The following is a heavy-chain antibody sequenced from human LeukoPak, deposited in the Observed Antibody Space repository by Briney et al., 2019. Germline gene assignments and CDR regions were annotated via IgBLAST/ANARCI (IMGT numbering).Heavy chain of an antibody. D-gene: IGHD3-22*01. CDR2: VSDSGRNT. J-gene: IGHJ4*02. Sequence: PGGSLRLSCAASGFTFRRYGMAWVRQAPGKGLDWVSSVSDSGRNTYYADSVKGRFTISRDNSRNTLYLQMNSLRAEDTAVYYCAREYHDSSRYLDYWGQGTLVTVSS. CDR3: AREYHDSSRYLDY. V-gene: IGHV3-23*01. CDR1: GFTFRRYG.